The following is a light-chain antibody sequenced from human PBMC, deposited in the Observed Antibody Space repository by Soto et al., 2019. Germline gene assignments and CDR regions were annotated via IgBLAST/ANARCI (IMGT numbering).Light chain of an antibody. CDR3: SSYSTPTQGVF. CDR2: EAT. J-gene: IGLJ2*01. V-gene: IGLV2-11*01. Sequence: QSALTQPRTVSGSPGQSVTISCTGTSSDVGGYNYVSWYQQHPGKAPKLMIYEATNRPSGVSNRFSGSRSENTASLTISGLQAEDEAIYYCSSYSTPTQGVFFGGGTKLTVL. CDR1: SSDVGGYNY.